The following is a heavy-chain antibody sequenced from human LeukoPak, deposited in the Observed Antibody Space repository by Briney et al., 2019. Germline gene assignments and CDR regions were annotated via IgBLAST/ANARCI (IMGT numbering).Heavy chain of an antibody. Sequence: SVKVSCKASGGTFSSYAISWVRQAPGQGLEWMGGIIPIFGTANYAQKFQGRVTITTDESTSTAHMELSSLRSEDTAVYYCARAGDSSGYYQYYFDYWGQGTVVTVSS. CDR2: IIPIFGTA. V-gene: IGHV1-69*05. J-gene: IGHJ4*02. CDR1: GGTFSSYA. D-gene: IGHD3-22*01. CDR3: ARAGDSSGYYQYYFDY.